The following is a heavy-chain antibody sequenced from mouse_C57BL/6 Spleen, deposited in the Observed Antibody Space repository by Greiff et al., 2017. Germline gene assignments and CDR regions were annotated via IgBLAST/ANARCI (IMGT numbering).Heavy chain of an antibody. D-gene: IGHD1-1*01. J-gene: IGHJ1*03. Sequence: EVKLMDSGGGLVQPGGSLSLSCAASGFTFTDYYMSWVRQPPGKALEWLGFIRNKANGYTTEYSASVKGRFTISRDNSQSILYLQMNALRAEDSATYYCARKVYYYGSSYRYFDVWGTGTTVTVSS. CDR1: GFTFTDYY. V-gene: IGHV7-3*01. CDR3: ARKVYYYGSSYRYFDV. CDR2: IRNKANGYTT.